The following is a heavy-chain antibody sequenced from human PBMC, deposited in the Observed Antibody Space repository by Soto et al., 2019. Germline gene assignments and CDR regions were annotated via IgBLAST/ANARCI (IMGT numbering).Heavy chain of an antibody. Sequence: SETLSLTCTVSGGFVNSDTHSWSWIRQTPGKRLEWIGFIYSGGSTKNPSLKSRVTISVDTSKNQFSLKLSSGTAADTAVYYCARHEGRTEGYSSSWYPPLYYYYGMDVWGQGTTVTVSS. CDR2: IYSGGST. CDR3: ARHEGRTEGYSSSWYPPLYYYYGMDV. J-gene: IGHJ6*02. CDR1: GGFVNSDTHS. D-gene: IGHD6-13*01. V-gene: IGHV4-61*01.